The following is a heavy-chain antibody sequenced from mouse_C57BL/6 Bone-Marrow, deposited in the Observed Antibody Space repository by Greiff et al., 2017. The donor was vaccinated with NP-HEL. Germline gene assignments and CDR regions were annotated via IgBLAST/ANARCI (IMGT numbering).Heavy chain of an antibody. Sequence: QVQLQQPGAELVKPGASVKLSCKASGYTFTSYWMHWVKQRPGQGLEWIGMIHPNSGSTNYNEKFKSKAPLTVDKSSSTAYMQLSSLTTEDSAVYYCEEYYNGGHYYFDYWGQGTTLTVSS. V-gene: IGHV1-64*01. J-gene: IGHJ2*01. D-gene: IGHD1-1*01. CDR2: IHPNSGST. CDR1: GYTFTSYW. CDR3: EEYYNGGHYYFDY.